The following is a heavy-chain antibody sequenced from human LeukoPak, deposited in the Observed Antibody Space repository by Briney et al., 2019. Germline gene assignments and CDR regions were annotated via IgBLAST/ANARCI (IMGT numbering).Heavy chain of an antibody. CDR2: INPSGGST. CDR1: GYTFTSYY. D-gene: IGHD2-2*01. CDR3: ARDGVARERCSSTSCYGVGSFDY. Sequence: ASVKVSCKASGYTFTSYYMHWVRQAPGQGLKWMGIINPSGGSTSYAQKFQGRVTMIRDTSTSTVYMELSSLRSEDTAVYYCARDGVARERCSSTSCYGVGSFDYWGQGTLVTVSS. V-gene: IGHV1-46*01. J-gene: IGHJ4*02.